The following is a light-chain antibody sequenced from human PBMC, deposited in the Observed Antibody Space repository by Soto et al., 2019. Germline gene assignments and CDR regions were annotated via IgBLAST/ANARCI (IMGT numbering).Light chain of an antibody. Sequence: EIVLTQSPATLSLSPGERAALPCRASQSIGTFLAWYQQKPGQAPRLLIYDAFNRATGIPGRFSGSGSGTDFTLTISSLEPEDFAVYYCQQNSNWLTFGGGTKVEIK. J-gene: IGKJ4*01. V-gene: IGKV3-11*01. CDR3: QQNSNWLT. CDR1: QSIGTF. CDR2: DAF.